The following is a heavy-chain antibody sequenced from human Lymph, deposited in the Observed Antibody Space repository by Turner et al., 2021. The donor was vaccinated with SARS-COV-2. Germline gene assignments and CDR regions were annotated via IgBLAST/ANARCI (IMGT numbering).Heavy chain of an antibody. V-gene: IGHV3-23*01. Sequence: EVQLLESGGGLVQPGGSLRLSCAASGFTFSSYAMRWVRQAPGKGLGWVSVISGSGGSTYYADSVKGRFTISRDNSKNTLYLQMNSLRAEDTAVYYCAKNEMAMIVVVITLFDYWGQGTLVTVSS. D-gene: IGHD3-22*01. CDR1: GFTFSSYA. J-gene: IGHJ4*02. CDR2: ISGSGGST. CDR3: AKNEMAMIVVVITLFDY.